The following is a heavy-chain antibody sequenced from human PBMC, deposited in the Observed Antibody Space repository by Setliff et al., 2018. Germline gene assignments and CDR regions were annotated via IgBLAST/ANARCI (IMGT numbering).Heavy chain of an antibody. D-gene: IGHD4-17*01. CDR2: IIPIFGTA. Sequence: GASVKVSCKASGGTFSSYAISWVRQAPGQGLEWMGGIIPIFGTANYAQKFQGRVTITTDESTYTAYMELRSLRSEDTAVYYCARDDYRYPMPSTFYMDVWGKGTTVTVSS. J-gene: IGHJ6*03. CDR3: ARDDYRYPMPSTFYMDV. V-gene: IGHV1-69*05. CDR1: GGTFSSYA.